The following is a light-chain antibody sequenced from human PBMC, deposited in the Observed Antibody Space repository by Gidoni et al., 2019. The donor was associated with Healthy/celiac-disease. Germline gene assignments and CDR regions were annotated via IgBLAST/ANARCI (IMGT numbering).Light chain of an antibody. J-gene: IGLJ1*01. CDR1: NIGNKN. CDR3: QVWDNTSSYV. CDR2: RNT. Sequence: SYELTQPLSVSVALGQTARITCGGNNIGNKNVHWYLQKPGQAPVLVIHRNTNRPSGIPERFSGSISGNTATLTISRAQAGDEAVYYCQVWDNTSSYVFGTGTTVTVL. V-gene: IGLV3-9*01.